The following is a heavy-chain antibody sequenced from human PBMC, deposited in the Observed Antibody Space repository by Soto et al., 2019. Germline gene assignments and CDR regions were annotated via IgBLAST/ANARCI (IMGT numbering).Heavy chain of an antibody. V-gene: IGHV3-21*01. CDR2: LSSASTSI. CDR1: GFTFSSYS. Sequence: EVQLVESGGGLVKPGGSLRLSCAASGFTFSSYSMNWVRQAPGKGLEWVSSLSSASTSIYYADSVKGRFTISRDNANNSLYLQMNSLGAEDTAVYYCARARGSATGYDDYWGQGTLVTVSS. J-gene: IGHJ4*02. CDR3: ARARGSATGYDDY. D-gene: IGHD2-15*01.